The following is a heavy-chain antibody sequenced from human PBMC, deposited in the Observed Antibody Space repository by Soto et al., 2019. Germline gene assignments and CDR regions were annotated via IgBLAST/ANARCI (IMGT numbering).Heavy chain of an antibody. CDR1: GGSISSYY. D-gene: IGHD4-17*01. J-gene: IGHJ4*02. Sequence: PSETLSLSCTGSGGSISSYYWSWIRQPPGKGLEWIGYIYYSGSTNYNPSLKSRVTISVDTSKNQFSLKLSSVTAADTAVYYCERDRFYGQLVYYFDYWGQGTLVTVSS. CDR2: IYYSGST. CDR3: ERDRFYGQLVYYFDY. V-gene: IGHV4-59*01.